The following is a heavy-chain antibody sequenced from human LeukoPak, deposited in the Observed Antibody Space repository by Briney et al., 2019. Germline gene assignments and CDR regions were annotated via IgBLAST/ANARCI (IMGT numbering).Heavy chain of an antibody. CDR2: INSDGGST. CDR1: EFTFSYYW. CDR3: AAARDYGALDY. J-gene: IGHJ4*02. D-gene: IGHD4-17*01. Sequence: GGSLRLSCAASEFTFSYYWMHWVRQAPGKGLVWVSRINSDGGSTNYADSVKGRFTISRDNSKNTVYLQMNSLRAEDTAVYYCAAARDYGALDYWGQGTLVTVSS. V-gene: IGHV3-74*01.